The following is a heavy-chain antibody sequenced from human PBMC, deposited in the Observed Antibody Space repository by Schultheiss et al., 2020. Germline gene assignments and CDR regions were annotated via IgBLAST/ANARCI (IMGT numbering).Heavy chain of an antibody. CDR3: ARMSTGYSGSYPFQAAFDI. CDR2: IIPIFGTA. V-gene: IGHV1-69*06. CDR1: GGTFSSYA. D-gene: IGHD1-26*01. Sequence: SVKVSCKASGGTFSSYAISWVRQAPGQGLEWMGGIIPIFGTANYAQKFQGRVTITADKTTSTAYMELSSLRSEDTAVYYCARMSTGYSGSYPFQAAFDIWGQGTMVTVS. J-gene: IGHJ3*02.